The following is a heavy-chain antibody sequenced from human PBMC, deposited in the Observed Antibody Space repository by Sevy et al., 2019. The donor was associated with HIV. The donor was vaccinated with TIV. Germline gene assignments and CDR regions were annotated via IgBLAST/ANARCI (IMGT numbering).Heavy chain of an antibody. CDR2: ISWNGENM. CDR3: VKGMDSAGKYVNFDS. Sequence: GGSLRLSCAVSGFMSDAYAMHWVRQSPGKGLEWVSSISWNGENMGYADFVKGRFTISRDNAKKSLYLQMNGLRVEDTALFYCVKGMDSAGKYVNFDSWGQGTLVTVSS. V-gene: IGHV3-9*02. D-gene: IGHD3-22*01. J-gene: IGHJ4*02. CDR1: GFMSDAYA.